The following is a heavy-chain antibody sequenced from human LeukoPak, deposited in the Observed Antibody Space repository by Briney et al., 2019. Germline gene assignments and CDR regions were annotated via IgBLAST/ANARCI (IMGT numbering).Heavy chain of an antibody. CDR2: IRSKANSYAT. CDR3: TRRLYYYESSGSSADY. V-gene: IGHV3-73*01. D-gene: IGHD3-22*01. Sequence: GGSLRLSCAACGFPFSGSSMHWVRQASGKWLEWVGRIRSKANSYATAYAASVKGRFTISRDDSKNTAYLQMNSLKTEDTAVYYCTRRLYYYESSGSSADYWGQGTLVTVSS. J-gene: IGHJ4*02. CDR1: GFPFSGSS.